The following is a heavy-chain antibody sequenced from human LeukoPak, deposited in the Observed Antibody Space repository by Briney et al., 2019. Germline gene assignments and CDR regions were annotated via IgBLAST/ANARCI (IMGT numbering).Heavy chain of an antibody. CDR3: ARGDDYGDCEPEQREYGMDV. Sequence: PGGSLRLSCAASGFTFSSYEMNWVRQAPGKGLEWVSYISSSGSTIYYADSVKGRFTISRDNAKNSLYLQMNSLRAEDTAVYYCARGDDYGDCEPEQREYGMDVWGQGTTVTVSS. CDR2: ISSSGSTI. CDR1: GFTFSSYE. V-gene: IGHV3-48*03. D-gene: IGHD4-17*01. J-gene: IGHJ6*02.